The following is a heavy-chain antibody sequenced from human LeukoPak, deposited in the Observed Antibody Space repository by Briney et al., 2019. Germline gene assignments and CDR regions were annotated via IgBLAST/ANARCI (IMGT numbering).Heavy chain of an antibody. J-gene: IGHJ4*02. CDR1: GFTFSNAC. CDR2: IKSKTDSGTT. Sequence: PGESLRLSCAASGFTFSNACMTWVSQAPGKGLEWVGHIKSKTDSGTTDYAAPVKGRFTISRDDSKNTLYLQMNSLKTEDTAVYYCTTGTWIQLWLADYWGQGTLVTVSS. V-gene: IGHV3-15*01. CDR3: TTGTWIQLWLADY. D-gene: IGHD5-18*01.